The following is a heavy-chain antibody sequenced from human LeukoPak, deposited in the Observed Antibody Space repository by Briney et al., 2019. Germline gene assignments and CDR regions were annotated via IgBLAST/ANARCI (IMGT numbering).Heavy chain of an antibody. J-gene: IGHJ3*01. CDR3: EGPRGLAFDV. D-gene: IGHD1-1*01. CDR2: ISGSGGGT. CDR1: GVTFSSYV. V-gene: IGHV3-23*01. Sequence: PGGSLRLSCEASGVTFSSYVMSWVRQAPGKGPEWVSGISGSGGGTYYADFVKGRFAISRDNSKNTLYLQMNSLRAEDSALYLQEGPRGLAFDVWGQGTRVTVSS.